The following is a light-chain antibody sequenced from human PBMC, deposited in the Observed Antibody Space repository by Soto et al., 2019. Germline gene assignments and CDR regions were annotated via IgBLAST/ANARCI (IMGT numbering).Light chain of an antibody. J-gene: IGKJ4*01. Sequence: DIQMTQSPSSVSASVGDTVTITCRASQAINNWLAWYQQKPGKAPNLLIYAGFTLQSEVPSRFSGSGSGSDFTLTIHSLQPDDFATYYCQQANSFPLTFGGGTRWSSN. CDR2: AGF. V-gene: IGKV1-12*01. CDR1: QAINNW. CDR3: QQANSFPLT.